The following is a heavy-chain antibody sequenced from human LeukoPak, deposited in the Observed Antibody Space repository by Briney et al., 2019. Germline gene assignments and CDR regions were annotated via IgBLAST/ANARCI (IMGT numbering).Heavy chain of an antibody. CDR2: IYYSGST. J-gene: IGHJ6*03. CDR1: GGSISSYY. Sequence: PPETLSLTCTVSGGSISSYYWSWIRQPPGKGLEWIGYIYYSGSTNYNPSLKSRVTTSVDTSKNQFSLKLSSVTAADTAVYYCATATYYYYYYMDVWGKGTTVTVSS. CDR3: ATATYYYYYYMDV. V-gene: IGHV4-59*01.